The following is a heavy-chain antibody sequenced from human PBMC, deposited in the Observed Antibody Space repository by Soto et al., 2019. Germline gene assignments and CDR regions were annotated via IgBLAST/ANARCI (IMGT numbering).Heavy chain of an antibody. Sequence: SETLSLTCTVSGGSVSSGSYYWSWIRQPPGKGLEWIGYIYYSGSTNYNPSLKSRVTISVDTSKNHFSLKLSSVTAADTAVYYCARGGYYDSSGYPGFSFDYWGQGTLVTVSS. CDR1: GGSVSSGSYY. V-gene: IGHV4-61*01. CDR3: ARGGYYDSSGYPGFSFDY. J-gene: IGHJ4*02. CDR2: IYYSGST. D-gene: IGHD3-22*01.